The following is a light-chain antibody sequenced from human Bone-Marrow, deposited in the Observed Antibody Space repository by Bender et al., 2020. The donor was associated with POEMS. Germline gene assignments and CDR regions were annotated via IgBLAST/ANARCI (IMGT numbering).Light chain of an antibody. CDR2: VNS. Sequence: QSVLTQPPSVSGAPGQRVTISCTGSSSNIGAYYDVHWYQQLPGTAPKLLIYVNSNRPSGVPDRFSGSKSGTSASLAITGLQAEDEADYYCQSYDSSLSGSVIFGGGTKLTVL. CDR3: QSYDSSLSGSVI. V-gene: IGLV1-40*01. J-gene: IGLJ2*01. CDR1: SSNIGAYYD.